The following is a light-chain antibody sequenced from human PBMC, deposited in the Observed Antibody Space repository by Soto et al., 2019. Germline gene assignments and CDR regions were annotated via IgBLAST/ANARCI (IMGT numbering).Light chain of an antibody. CDR3: CSYAGSSTYV. CDR1: SSDAGSYNL. J-gene: IGLJ1*01. V-gene: IGLV2-23*02. CDR2: EVS. Sequence: QSVLTQPASVSGSPGQSITISCTGTSSDAGSYNLVSWYQQHPGKAPKLMIYEVSKRPSVVSNRFSGSKSGNTASLTISGLQAEDETDYYCCSYAGSSTYVFGTRTRVTVL.